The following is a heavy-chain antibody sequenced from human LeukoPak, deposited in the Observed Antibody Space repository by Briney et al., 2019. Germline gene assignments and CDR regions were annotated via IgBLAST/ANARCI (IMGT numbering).Heavy chain of an antibody. D-gene: IGHD3-22*01. J-gene: IGHJ4*02. Sequence: PSETLSLTCAVYGGSFSGYYWSWIRQPPGKGLEWIGNIYHSGSTYYNPSLKSRVSISVDTSKNHFSLDLSSVTAADSAIYYCARDYRMTMLVDWGQGTLVTVSS. CDR2: IYHSGST. V-gene: IGHV4-34*01. CDR1: GGSFSGYY. CDR3: ARDYRMTMLVD.